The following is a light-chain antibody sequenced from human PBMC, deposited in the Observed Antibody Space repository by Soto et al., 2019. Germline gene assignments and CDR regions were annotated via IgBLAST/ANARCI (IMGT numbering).Light chain of an antibody. V-gene: IGLV2-14*03. Sequence: QSALTQPASVSGSPGQSITISCTGTSSDVGGYNYVSWYQHHPGKAPKLMIYDVTNRPSGVSNRFSGSKSGNTASLTISGLPAEDEDDYYCTSYTTSSPYLVFGGGTKLTVL. CDR2: DVT. CDR1: SSDVGGYNY. CDR3: TSYTTSSPYLV. J-gene: IGLJ3*02.